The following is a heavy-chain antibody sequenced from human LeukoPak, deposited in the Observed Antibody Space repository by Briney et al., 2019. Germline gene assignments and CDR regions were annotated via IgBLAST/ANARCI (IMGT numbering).Heavy chain of an antibody. J-gene: IGHJ4*02. Sequence: PSETLSLTCTVSGGSISGYHWSWIRQPPGKGLEWIGYMYYSGITNYNPSLQGRVTISVDTSKNHFSLKLRSVTASDTAVYYCARLSVAAEYYFDYWGQGTLVTVSS. V-gene: IGHV4-59*08. CDR3: ARLSVAAEYYFDY. D-gene: IGHD6-6*01. CDR1: GGSISGYH. CDR2: MYYSGIT.